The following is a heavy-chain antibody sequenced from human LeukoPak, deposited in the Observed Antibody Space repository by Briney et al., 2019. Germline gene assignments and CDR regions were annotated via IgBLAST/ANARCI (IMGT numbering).Heavy chain of an antibody. V-gene: IGHV1-46*01. Sequence: GASVKVSCKASGYTFTSYYMHGVRQAPGQGLEWMEIINPSRGSTSYAQKFQGRGTITRDMFTSTVYMELSRLRSEDTAVYYCARSTQQLGKGYFDPWGQGTLVPVSS. CDR1: GYTFTSYY. CDR3: ARSTQQLGKGYFDP. D-gene: IGHD6-13*01. J-gene: IGHJ5*02. CDR2: INPSRGST.